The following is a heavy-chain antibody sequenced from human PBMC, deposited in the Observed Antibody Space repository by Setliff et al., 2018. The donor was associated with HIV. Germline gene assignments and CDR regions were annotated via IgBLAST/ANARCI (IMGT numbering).Heavy chain of an antibody. CDR1: GGSISSSSHY. CDR2: MSYSGNT. CDR3: ARDDYGDYTVFDI. Sequence: SETLSLTCTVSGGSISSSSHYWGWIRQPPGKGLEWIGSMSYSGNTYNNPSLKSRVTISVDTSKNQFSLKLSSVAAADTAVYYCARDDYGDYTVFDIWGQGTMVTVSS. V-gene: IGHV4-39*07. J-gene: IGHJ3*02. D-gene: IGHD4-17*01.